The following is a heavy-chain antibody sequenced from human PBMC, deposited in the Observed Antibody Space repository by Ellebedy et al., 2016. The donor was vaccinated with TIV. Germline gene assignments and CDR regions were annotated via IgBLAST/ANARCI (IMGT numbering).Heavy chain of an antibody. D-gene: IGHD1-26*01. CDR1: GFIFSEYG. J-gene: IGHJ5*01. CDR2: ISTDATNK. CDR3: VKDLRPEELGPGDS. Sequence: GGSLRLSXAASGFIFSEYGIHWVRQAPGKGLEWVSVISTDATNKYYADSVRGRFTVSRDDSNNTVYLQMNSLRQEDTAVYYCVKDLRPEELGPGDSWGQGTLVIVSS. V-gene: IGHV3-30*18.